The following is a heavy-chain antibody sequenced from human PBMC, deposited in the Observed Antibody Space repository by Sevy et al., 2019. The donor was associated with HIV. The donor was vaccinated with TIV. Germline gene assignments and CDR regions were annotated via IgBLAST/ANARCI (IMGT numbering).Heavy chain of an antibody. D-gene: IGHD2-2*02. Sequence: GGSLRLSCAASGFTFSSYAMHWVRQAPGKGLEWVAVISYDGSNKYYADSVKGRFTISRDNSKNTLYLQMNSLRAEDTTVDYCARDGARGKYCSSTSCYTRAFDIWGQGTMVTVSS. CDR3: ARDGARGKYCSSTSCYTRAFDI. V-gene: IGHV3-30*04. CDR1: GFTFSSYA. J-gene: IGHJ3*02. CDR2: ISYDGSNK.